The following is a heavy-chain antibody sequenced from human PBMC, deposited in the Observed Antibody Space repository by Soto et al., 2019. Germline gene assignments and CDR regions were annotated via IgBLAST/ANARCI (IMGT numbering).Heavy chain of an antibody. D-gene: IGHD2-2*01. CDR1: GGTFSSYA. Sequence: QVQLVQSGAEVKKPGSSVKVSCKASGGTFSSYAISWVRQAPGQGLEWMGGIIPIFGTANYAQKFQGRVTITADESTSTAYMELSSLRSEDTAVYYCARALSDIVVVPAAIWVDYYYYYGMDVWGQGTTVTVSS. CDR2: IIPIFGTA. V-gene: IGHV1-69*01. J-gene: IGHJ6*02. CDR3: ARALSDIVVVPAAIWVDYYYYYGMDV.